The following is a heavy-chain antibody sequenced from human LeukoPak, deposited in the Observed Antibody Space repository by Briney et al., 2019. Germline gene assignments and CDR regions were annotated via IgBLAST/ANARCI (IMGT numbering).Heavy chain of an antibody. CDR2: SA. Sequence: PGGSLRLSCAASGFTFSSYAMSWVRQAPGKGLEWVSGSAYYADSVRARFTISRDNSKNTLYLQMYSPRAEDTAVYYCAREGVNYYDSSGYYAVYWGQGTLVTVSS. D-gene: IGHD3-22*01. CDR1: GFTFSSYA. J-gene: IGHJ4*02. V-gene: IGHV3-23*01. CDR3: AREGVNYYDSSGYYAVY.